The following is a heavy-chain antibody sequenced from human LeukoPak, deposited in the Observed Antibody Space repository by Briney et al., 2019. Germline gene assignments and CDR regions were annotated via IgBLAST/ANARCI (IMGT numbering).Heavy chain of an antibody. CDR2: ISAYNGNT. D-gene: IGHD3-10*01. V-gene: IGHV1-18*01. J-gene: IGHJ3*02. CDR3: ARDLRSYYGSASHDAFDI. CDR1: NYTFTSHG. Sequence: GASVKVSCKASNYTFTSHGINWVRQAPGQGLEWMGWISAYNGNTNYAQKFQGRVIMTTETSTTTAYMEVTSLRSDDTAVYYCARDLRSYYGSASHDAFDIWGQGTMVTVSS.